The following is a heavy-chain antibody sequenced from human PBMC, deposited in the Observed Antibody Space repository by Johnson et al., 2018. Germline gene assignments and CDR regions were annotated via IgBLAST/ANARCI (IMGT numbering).Heavy chain of an antibody. CDR1: GGTFSSYT. Sequence: QVQLMQSGAEVKKPGSSVKVSCKASGGTFSSYTISWVRQAPGQGLEWMGRIIPIFGTANYAQKFQGRVTITADESTSTAYMELSSLGSEDTAVYYCARDKLSGRPYYYYGMDVWGQGTTVTVSS. D-gene: IGHD6-25*01. J-gene: IGHJ6*02. CDR3: ARDKLSGRPYYYYGMDV. CDR2: IIPIFGTA. V-gene: IGHV1-69*15.